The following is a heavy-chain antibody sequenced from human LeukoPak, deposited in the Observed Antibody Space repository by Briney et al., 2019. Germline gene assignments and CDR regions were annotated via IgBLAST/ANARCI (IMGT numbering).Heavy chain of an antibody. J-gene: IGHJ4*02. V-gene: IGHV3-66*01. CDR3: ARDLGRDRYFDS. CDR2: IYSGGGT. D-gene: IGHD5-24*01. CDR1: GFTVSSNY. Sequence: GGSLRLSCAASGFTVSSNYMSWVRQAPGKGLEWVSVIYSGGGTDYADSVKGRFTISRDNSKNTPYLQMNSLRAEDTAVYYCARDLGRDRYFDSWGQGTLVTVSS.